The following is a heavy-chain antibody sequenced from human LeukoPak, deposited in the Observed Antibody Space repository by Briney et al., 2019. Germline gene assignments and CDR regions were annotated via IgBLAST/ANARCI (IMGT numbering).Heavy chain of an antibody. CDR3: AREGGTDIVLMVYAPYFDY. J-gene: IGHJ4*02. CDR2: IYHSGTT. V-gene: IGHV4-38-2*02. Sequence: SETLSLTCAVYGGSFSGYYWGWIRQPPGKGLEWIGSIYHSGTTYYNPSLKSRVTISVDTSKNQFSLKLNSVTAADTAVYYCAREGGTDIVLMVYAPYFDYWGQGTLVTVSS. CDR1: GGSFSGYY. D-gene: IGHD2-8*01.